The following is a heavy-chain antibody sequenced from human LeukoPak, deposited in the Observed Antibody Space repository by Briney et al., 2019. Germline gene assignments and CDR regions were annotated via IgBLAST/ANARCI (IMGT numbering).Heavy chain of an antibody. Sequence: GGSLRLSCAASGFTFSRYSMNWVRQAPGKGLEWVLSISISSNYIYYTDSVKGRCTISRDNAKNSLYLQMNSLIPEDTAFYYCAKDLLIRGLITTFDYWGQGTLVTVSS. CDR1: GFTFSRYS. CDR2: ISISSNYI. D-gene: IGHD3-10*01. J-gene: IGHJ4*02. CDR3: AKDLLIRGLITTFDY. V-gene: IGHV3-21*04.